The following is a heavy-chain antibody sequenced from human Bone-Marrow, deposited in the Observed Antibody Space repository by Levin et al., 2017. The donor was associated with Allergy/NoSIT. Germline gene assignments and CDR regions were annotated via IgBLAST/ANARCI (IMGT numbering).Heavy chain of an antibody. CDR1: GGSLSSGPYY. J-gene: IGHJ4*02. CDR2: THYSGST. D-gene: IGHD1-14*01. V-gene: IGHV4-39*01. CDR3: ARLAGHTTRYYFDF. Sequence: PSETLSLTCSVSGGSLSSGPYYWAWIRQPPGKGLEWIATTHYSGSTLHNPSLKSRVTISIDTSKNQLSLRLTSVTAADTAVYYCARLAGHTTRYYFDFWGQGTLVTVSS.